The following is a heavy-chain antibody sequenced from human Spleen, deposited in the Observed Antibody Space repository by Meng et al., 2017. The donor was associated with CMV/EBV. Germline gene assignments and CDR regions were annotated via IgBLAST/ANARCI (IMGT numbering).Heavy chain of an antibody. CDR2: IYSGGST. CDR1: GFTVSSNY. D-gene: IGHD4/OR15-4a*01. Sequence: GGSLRLSCAASGFTVSSNYMSWVRQAPGKGLEWVSVIYSGGSTYYADSVKGRFTISRDNSKNTLYLQMNSLRAEDTAVYYCARDLMVETRSVWGQGTTVTVSS. V-gene: IGHV3-66*01. J-gene: IGHJ6*02. CDR3: ARDLMVETRSV.